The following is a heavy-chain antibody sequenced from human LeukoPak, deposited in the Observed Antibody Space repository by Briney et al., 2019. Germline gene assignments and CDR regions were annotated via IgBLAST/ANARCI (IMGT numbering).Heavy chain of an antibody. CDR3: VRGDYGDYTLFDY. D-gene: IGHD4-17*01. CDR2: ISSGSSYT. CDR1: GFTFSDYY. Sequence: AGGSLRLSCAASGFTFSDYYMSWIRQAPGQGLEWDSYISSGSSYTNYADSVKGRFTISRVNAKSALYLQMNSLRAEDTAVYYCVRGDYGDYTLFDYWGQGTLVTVSS. V-gene: IGHV3-11*05. J-gene: IGHJ4*02.